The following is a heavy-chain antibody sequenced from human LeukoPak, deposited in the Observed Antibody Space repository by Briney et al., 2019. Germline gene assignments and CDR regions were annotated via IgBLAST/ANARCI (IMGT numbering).Heavy chain of an antibody. CDR3: VRGRYSSGWFKDKNWFDP. Sequence: SETLSLTCAVSGVSISRGGYAWNWIRQPPGKGLEWIAYIYHSGTTYYNPSLKSRATISVDTSKNQFSLKLSSVTAADTAVYYCVRGRYSSGWFKDKNWFDPWGQGIPVTVSS. V-gene: IGHV4-30-4*07. CDR1: GVSISRGGYA. CDR2: IYHSGTT. J-gene: IGHJ5*02. D-gene: IGHD6-19*01.